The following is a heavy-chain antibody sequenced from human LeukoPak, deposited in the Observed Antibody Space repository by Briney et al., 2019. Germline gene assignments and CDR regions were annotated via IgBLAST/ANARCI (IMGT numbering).Heavy chain of an antibody. CDR3: ARAVFKGYSSGWTSTEYFQH. D-gene: IGHD6-19*01. CDR2: INPNSGGT. V-gene: IGHV1-2*02. Sequence: ASVKVSCKASGYTFTGYYMHWVRQAPGQGLEWMGWINPNSGGTNYAQKFQGRVTMTRDTSISTAYMELSRLRSDDTAVYYCARAVFKGYSSGWTSTEYFQHWGQGTLVTVSS. J-gene: IGHJ1*01. CDR1: GYTFTGYY.